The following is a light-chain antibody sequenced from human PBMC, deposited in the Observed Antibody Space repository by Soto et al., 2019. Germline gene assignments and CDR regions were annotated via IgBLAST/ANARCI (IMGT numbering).Light chain of an antibody. CDR2: EVT. J-gene: IGLJ7*01. Sequence: QSVLTQPASVSGSPGQSITISCTGTSSDVGGYNFVSWYQKHPGKAPKFLIYEVTNRPSGVSNRFSGSKSGNTASLTISGLQAEDEADYYCCSYAGSYTRAVFGGGTQLTVL. CDR1: SSDVGGYNF. CDR3: CSYAGSYTRAV. V-gene: IGLV2-14*01.